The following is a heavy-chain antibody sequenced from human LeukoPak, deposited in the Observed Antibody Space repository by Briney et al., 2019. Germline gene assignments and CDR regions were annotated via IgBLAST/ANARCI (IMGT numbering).Heavy chain of an antibody. J-gene: IGHJ4*02. V-gene: IGHV3-23*01. CDR1: GFTVSTNN. CDR3: AKGAIFRATLPLDC. CDR2: ISGSGGST. Sequence: GGSLRLSCAASGFTVSTNNMSWVRQAPGKGLEWVSAISGSGGSTYYADSVKGRFTISRDNSKNTLYLQMNSLRAEDTAVYYCAKGAIFRATLPLDCWGQGTLVTVSS. D-gene: IGHD3-3*01.